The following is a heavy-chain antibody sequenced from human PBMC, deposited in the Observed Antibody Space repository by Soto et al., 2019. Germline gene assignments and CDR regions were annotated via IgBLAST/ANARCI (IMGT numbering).Heavy chain of an antibody. D-gene: IGHD4-17*01. Sequence: QVQLQQWGAGLLKPSETLSLNCAVYGGSFYWTWIRQPPGKGLEWIGEIRHSGSTNYNPSLKSRVIISIDRSKSQVSLTVYSVTAADTAVYYCARGGGDYDYAVDVWGQGTTVTVSS. CDR1: GGSFY. CDR2: IRHSGST. CDR3: ARGGGDYDYAVDV. J-gene: IGHJ6*02. V-gene: IGHV4-34*01.